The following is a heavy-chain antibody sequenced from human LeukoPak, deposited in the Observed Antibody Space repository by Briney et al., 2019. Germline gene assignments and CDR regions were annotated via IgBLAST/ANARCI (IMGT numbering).Heavy chain of an antibody. Sequence: GGSLRLSCAASGFTFSSYSMNWVRQAPGKGLEWVSYISSGSSTIYYADSVKGRFTISRDNSKNTLYLQMNSLRAEDTAVYYCARGFRPYLPYLPYYYYGMDVWGQGTTVTVSS. D-gene: IGHD2-21*01. CDR3: ARGFRPYLPYLPYYYYGMDV. J-gene: IGHJ6*02. CDR2: ISSGSSTI. V-gene: IGHV3-48*01. CDR1: GFTFSSYS.